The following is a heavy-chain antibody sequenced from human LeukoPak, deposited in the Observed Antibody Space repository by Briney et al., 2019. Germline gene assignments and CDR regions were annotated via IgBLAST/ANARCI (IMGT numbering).Heavy chain of an antibody. V-gene: IGHV3-64*01. J-gene: IGHJ6*03. CDR3: ARALGGRYFDWLPKYYYYYYMDV. D-gene: IGHD3-9*01. CDR2: ISSNGGST. CDR1: GFTFSSYA. Sequence: PGGSLRLSCAASGFTFSSYAMHWVRQAPGKGLEYVSAISSNGGSTYYANSVKGRFTISRDNSKNTLYLQMGSLRAEDMAVYYCARALGGRYFDWLPKYYYYYYMDVWGKGTTVTISS.